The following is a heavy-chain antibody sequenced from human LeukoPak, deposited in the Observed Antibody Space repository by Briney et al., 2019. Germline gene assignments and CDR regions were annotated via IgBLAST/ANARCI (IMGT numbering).Heavy chain of an antibody. J-gene: IGHJ4*02. CDR2: ISGSGGST. V-gene: IGHV3-23*01. D-gene: IGHD4-17*01. Sequence: PGGSLRLSCAASGFTFSSYAMSWVRQAPGKGLEWVSAISGSGGSTYYADSVMGRFTISRDNSKNTLYLQMNSLRAEDTAVYYCAKIGEYGDYFDYWGQGTLVTVSS. CDR1: GFTFSSYA. CDR3: AKIGEYGDYFDY.